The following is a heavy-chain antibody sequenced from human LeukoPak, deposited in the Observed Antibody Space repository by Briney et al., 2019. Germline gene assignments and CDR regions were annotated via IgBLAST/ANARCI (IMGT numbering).Heavy chain of an antibody. D-gene: IGHD1-14*01. V-gene: IGHV4-59*08. Sequence: SETLSLTCTVSGGSISSYYWSWIRQPPGKGLEWIGYIYYSGSTNYNPSLKSRVTISVDTSKNQFSLKLSSVTAADTAVYYCARTDQTTFFDYWGRGTLVTVSS. CDR1: GGSISSYY. CDR2: IYYSGST. CDR3: ARTDQTTFFDY. J-gene: IGHJ4*02.